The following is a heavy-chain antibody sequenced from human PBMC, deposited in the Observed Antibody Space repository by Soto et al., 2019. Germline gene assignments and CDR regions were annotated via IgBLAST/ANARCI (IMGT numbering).Heavy chain of an antibody. CDR2: ISGSGGST. Sequence: PGGSLILSCAAAEFTFSSYSMSWVRQAPGKGLEWVSAISGSGGSTYYADSVKGRFTITRDNSKNTLYLQMNSLRAEDTAVYYCAKVVVPAAMNYFDYWGQGTLVTVSS. CDR3: AKVVVPAAMNYFDY. J-gene: IGHJ4*02. CDR1: EFTFSSYS. D-gene: IGHD2-2*01. V-gene: IGHV3-23*01.